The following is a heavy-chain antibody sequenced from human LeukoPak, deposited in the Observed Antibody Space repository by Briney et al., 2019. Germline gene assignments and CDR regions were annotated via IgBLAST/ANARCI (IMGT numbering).Heavy chain of an antibody. CDR2: IRYDGSNK. J-gene: IGHJ1*01. Sequence: GGSLRLSCAASGFTFSSYVMHWVRQAPGKGLEWVAFIRYDGSNKYYADSVKGRFTISRDNSKNTLYLQMNSLRAEDTAVYYCAKDPSPPGYCSGGSCYSGYFQHWGQGTLVTVSS. CDR1: GFTFSSYV. CDR3: AKDPSPPGYCSGGSCYSGYFQH. D-gene: IGHD2-15*01. V-gene: IGHV3-30*02.